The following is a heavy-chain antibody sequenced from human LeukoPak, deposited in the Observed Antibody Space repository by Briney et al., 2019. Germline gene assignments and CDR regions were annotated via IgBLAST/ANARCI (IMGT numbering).Heavy chain of an antibody. D-gene: IGHD2-15*01. J-gene: IGHJ5*02. CDR3: AKVRYCSGGSCHLGTNWFDP. Sequence: GGSLRLSCAASGFTFSGYAMSWVRQAPGKGLEWVSAISGSGGSTYYADSVKGRFTISRDNSKNTLYLQMNSLRAEDTAVYYCAKVRYCSGGSCHLGTNWFDPWGQGTLVTVSS. V-gene: IGHV3-23*01. CDR2: ISGSGGST. CDR1: GFTFSGYA.